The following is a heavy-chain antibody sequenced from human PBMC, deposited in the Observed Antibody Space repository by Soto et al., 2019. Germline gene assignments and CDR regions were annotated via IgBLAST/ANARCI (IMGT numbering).Heavy chain of an antibody. CDR1: GGSISSRNW. CDR2: ISHSGST. Sequence: QVQLQESGPGLGKPSGTLSLNCAVSGGSISSRNWWSWDRQPPGKGLELVGEISHSGSTNYNPSLKSRVTLSGDKSKNQLSLKLTSGTAADTAVYYCARDRHPLDPWGQGTLVTVSS. J-gene: IGHJ5*02. CDR3: ARDRHPLDP. V-gene: IGHV4-4*02.